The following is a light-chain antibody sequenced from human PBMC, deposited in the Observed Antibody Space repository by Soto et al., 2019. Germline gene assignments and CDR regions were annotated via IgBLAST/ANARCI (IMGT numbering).Light chain of an antibody. CDR3: CSHAGSSTYV. J-gene: IGLJ1*01. CDR1: SSDVGGYNF. V-gene: IGLV2-23*02. CDR2: EVS. Sequence: QPVLTQPASVSGSPGQSITISCTGTSSDVGGYNFVSWYLQQPGKVPKLMIYEVSKRPSGFSNRFSGSKSGNTASLTISGLQADDEADYYCCSHAGSSTYVFGTGTKLTVL.